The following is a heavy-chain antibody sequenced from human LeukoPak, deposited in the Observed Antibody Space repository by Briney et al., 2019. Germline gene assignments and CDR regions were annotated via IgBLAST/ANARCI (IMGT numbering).Heavy chain of an antibody. CDR1: GFTFSSYW. CDR2: IKQDGREK. CDR3: ARDPAYYYDSSGYLDY. V-gene: IGHV3-7*01. J-gene: IGHJ4*02. D-gene: IGHD3-22*01. Sequence: GGSLRLSCAASGFTFSSYWLSWVRQAPGKGLEWVANIKQDGREKYYVDSVKGRFTISRDNAKNSLYLQRNSVRAEDTAVYYCARDPAYYYDSSGYLDYWGQGTLVTVSS.